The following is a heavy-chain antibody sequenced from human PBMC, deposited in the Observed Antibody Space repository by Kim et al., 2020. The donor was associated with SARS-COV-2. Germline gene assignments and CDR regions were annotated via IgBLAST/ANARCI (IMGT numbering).Heavy chain of an antibody. V-gene: IGHV4-39*01. J-gene: IGHJ5*02. CDR1: GGSISSSSYY. CDR2: IYYSGST. Sequence: SETLSLTCTVSGGSISSSSYYWGWIRQPPGKGLEWIGSIYYSGSTYYNPSLKSRVTISVDTSKNQFSLKLSSVTAADTAVYYCARHESGMGIFGVIITGWFDPWGQGTLVTVSS. CDR3: ARHESGMGIFGVIITGWFDP. D-gene: IGHD3-3*01.